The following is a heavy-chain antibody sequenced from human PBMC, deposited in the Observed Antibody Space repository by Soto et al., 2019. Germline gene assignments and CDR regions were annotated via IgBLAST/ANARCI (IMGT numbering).Heavy chain of an antibody. CDR1: GGTFSSYA. J-gene: IGHJ4*02. Sequence: QVQLVQSGAEVKKPGSSVKVSCKASGGTFSSYAISWVRQAPGQGLEWMGGIIPIFGTANYAQKFQGRVTITADESTSTAYKELSSLRSEDTAVYYCAKSPTYYDFWSGYYYFDYWGQGTLVTVSS. CDR3: AKSPTYYDFWSGYYYFDY. CDR2: IIPIFGTA. D-gene: IGHD3-3*01. V-gene: IGHV1-69*01.